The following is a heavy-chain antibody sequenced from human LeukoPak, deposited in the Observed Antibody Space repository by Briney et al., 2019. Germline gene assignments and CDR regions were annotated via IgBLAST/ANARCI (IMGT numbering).Heavy chain of an antibody. CDR3: AADGEYAFLV. V-gene: IGHV3-74*01. CDR2: IISDGITT. CDR1: GLSFHNTW. J-gene: IGHJ3*01. Sequence: GGSLRLSFAASGLSFHNTWMHWIRQAPGKGLVWVSRIISDGITTTYADSVKGRFTISRDNAKNTLYLQMNSLRADDTAVYYCAADGEYAFLVWGQGTMVTVSS. D-gene: IGHD2/OR15-2a*01.